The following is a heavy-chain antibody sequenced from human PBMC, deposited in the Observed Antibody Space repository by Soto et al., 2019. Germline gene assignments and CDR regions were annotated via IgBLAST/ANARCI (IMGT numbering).Heavy chain of an antibody. CDR1: GYTFTSYG. Sequence: QVQLVQSGAEVKKPGASVKVSCKASGYTFTSYGISWVRQAPGQGLEWMGWISAYNGNTNYAQKLQGRVTMTTDTSTSTAYMELRSLRSDDTAVYYCARDVRRYCSGGSCSFDYWGQGILVTVSS. V-gene: IGHV1-18*04. CDR2: ISAYNGNT. J-gene: IGHJ4*02. CDR3: ARDVRRYCSGGSCSFDY. D-gene: IGHD2-15*01.